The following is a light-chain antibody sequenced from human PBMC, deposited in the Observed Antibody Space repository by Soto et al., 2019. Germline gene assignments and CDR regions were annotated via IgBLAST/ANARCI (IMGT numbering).Light chain of an antibody. V-gene: IGLV1-44*01. CDR3: AAWDDSLNGYV. CDR2: TNN. J-gene: IGLJ1*01. CDR1: SSNIGSHT. Sequence: QSVLTQPPSASGTPGQRVTISCSGSSSNIGSHTVNWYQQLPGTAPKILIYTNNERPSGVPDRFSGSKSGTSASLAISGLRSEDEADYYCAAWDDSLNGYVFGFGTKVTVL.